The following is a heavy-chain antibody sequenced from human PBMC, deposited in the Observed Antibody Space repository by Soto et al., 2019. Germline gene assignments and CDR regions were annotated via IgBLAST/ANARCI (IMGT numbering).Heavy chain of an antibody. CDR1: GFTFDDYA. J-gene: IGHJ4*02. CDR2: ISWNSGSI. Sequence: LRLSCAASGFTFDDYAMHWVRQAPGKGLEWVSGISWNSGSIGYADSVKGRFTISRDNAKNSLYLQMNSLRAEDTALYYCAKEVFWSGYYFLDYWGQGTLVTVSS. V-gene: IGHV3-9*01. D-gene: IGHD3-3*01. CDR3: AKEVFWSGYYFLDY.